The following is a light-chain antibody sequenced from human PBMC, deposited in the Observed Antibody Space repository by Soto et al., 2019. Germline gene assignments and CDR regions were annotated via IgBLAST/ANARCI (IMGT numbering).Light chain of an antibody. V-gene: IGKV3D-15*01. CDR2: GAS. J-gene: IGKJ4*01. Sequence: EIVMTQSPATLSVSPGEGATLSCRASHSVISNLAWYQQKPVQSPRLLIFGASTRATGTPARFSGSGSETEFTLTISSLQSEEFAVYYCQQYSDWPLTFGGGTKVDIK. CDR1: HSVISN. CDR3: QQYSDWPLT.